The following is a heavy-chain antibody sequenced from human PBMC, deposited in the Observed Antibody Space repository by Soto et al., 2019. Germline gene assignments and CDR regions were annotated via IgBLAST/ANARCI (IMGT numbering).Heavy chain of an antibody. Sequence: SVKVCCKASVGTFSSYTISWVRQDPGQGLEWMGRIIPILGIANYAQKFQGRVTITADKSTSTAYMELSSLRSEDTAVYYCARDCSSTSCYRGYYYYYYMDVWGKGTTVTVSS. J-gene: IGHJ6*03. CDR2: IIPILGIA. D-gene: IGHD2-2*01. V-gene: IGHV1-69*04. CDR1: VGTFSSYT. CDR3: ARDCSSTSCYRGYYYYYYMDV.